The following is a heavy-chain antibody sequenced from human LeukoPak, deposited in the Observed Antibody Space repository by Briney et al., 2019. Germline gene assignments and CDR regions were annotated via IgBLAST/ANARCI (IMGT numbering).Heavy chain of an antibody. CDR3: ARVSDYGDYGYYYYYMDV. J-gene: IGHJ6*03. V-gene: IGHV1-2*06. D-gene: IGHD4-17*01. CDR1: GYTFTGYY. CDR2: IYPKSGGT. Sequence: ASVKVSCKASGYTFTGYYMHWVRQAPGQGLEWMGRIYPKSGGTNYAQKFQGRVTMTRDTSISTAYMELSRLRSEDTAVYYCARVSDYGDYGYYYYYMDVWGKGTTVTVSS.